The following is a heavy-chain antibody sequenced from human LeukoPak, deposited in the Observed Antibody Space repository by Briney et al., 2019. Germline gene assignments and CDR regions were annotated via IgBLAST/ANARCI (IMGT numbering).Heavy chain of an antibody. CDR1: GFTFSSYS. Sequence: PGGSLRLSCAASGFTFSSYSMHWVRQAPGKGLEWVAVISDDGINKYYADSVKGRFTISRDNSRHTLYLQMHSLRAEDTAVYYCARDYGGNSDFDYWGKGTLVPVSS. CDR3: ARDYGGNSDFDY. J-gene: IGHJ4*02. D-gene: IGHD4-23*01. CDR2: ISDDGINK. V-gene: IGHV3-30-3*01.